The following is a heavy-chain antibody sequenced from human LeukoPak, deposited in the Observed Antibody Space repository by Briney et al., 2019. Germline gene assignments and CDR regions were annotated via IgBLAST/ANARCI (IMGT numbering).Heavy chain of an antibody. J-gene: IGHJ4*02. CDR1: GFTFSSYW. D-gene: IGHD6-19*01. Sequence: GGSLGLSCAASGFTFSSYWMSWVRQAPGKGLEWVANIKQDGSEKYYVDSVKGRFTISRDNAKNSLYLQMNSLRAEDTAVYYCARSSYSSGWYFDYWGQGTLVTVSS. V-gene: IGHV3-7*01. CDR3: ARSSYSSGWYFDY. CDR2: IKQDGSEK.